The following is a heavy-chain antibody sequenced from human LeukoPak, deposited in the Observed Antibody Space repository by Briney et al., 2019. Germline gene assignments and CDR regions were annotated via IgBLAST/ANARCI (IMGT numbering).Heavy chain of an antibody. Sequence: SETLSLTCTVSGGSISSSSYYWGWIRQPPGKGLEWIGSIYYSGSTYYNPSLKSRVTISVDTSENQFSLKLSSVTAADTAVYYCARGELSATRVYYYYYYMDVWGKGTTVTISS. CDR2: IYYSGST. CDR1: GGSISSSSYY. D-gene: IGHD1-26*01. J-gene: IGHJ6*03. V-gene: IGHV4-39*07. CDR3: ARGELSATRVYYYYYYMDV.